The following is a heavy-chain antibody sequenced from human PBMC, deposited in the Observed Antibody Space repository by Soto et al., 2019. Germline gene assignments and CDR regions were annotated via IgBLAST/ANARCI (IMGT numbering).Heavy chain of an antibody. Sequence: ASVKVSCKASGYPFTSYYLHWVRQAPVQGPEWMGRINVSDGSTRYAQNFQGRVTMTRDTSTTTVYMELSPLRSDDTAVYYCAREAAVAGTAFDHWGQGTLVTVSS. CDR3: AREAAVAGTAFDH. CDR1: GYPFTSYY. J-gene: IGHJ5*02. D-gene: IGHD6-19*01. CDR2: INVSDGST. V-gene: IGHV1-46*01.